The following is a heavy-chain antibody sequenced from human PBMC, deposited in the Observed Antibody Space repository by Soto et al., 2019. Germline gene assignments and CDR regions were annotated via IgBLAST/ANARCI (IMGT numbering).Heavy chain of an antibody. V-gene: IGHV1-69*13. CDR1: RGSFSSYA. Sequence: SVKVSCKASRGSFSSYAISWVRQAPGQGLEWMGGIIPIFGTANYAQKFQGRVTITADESTSTAYMELSSLRSEDTAVYYCARDVQNTNWFDPWGQGTLVTVSS. D-gene: IGHD1-1*01. J-gene: IGHJ5*02. CDR2: IIPIFGTA. CDR3: ARDVQNTNWFDP.